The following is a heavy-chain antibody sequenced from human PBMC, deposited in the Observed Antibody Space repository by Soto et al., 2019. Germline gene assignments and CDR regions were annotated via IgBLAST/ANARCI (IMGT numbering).Heavy chain of an antibody. CDR3: TTVGGYHIPYGMDV. CDR2: IKSKADGGAT. CDR1: DFSFSHAW. Sequence: EVQLVESGGGLVKPGGSLRLSCAASDFSFSHAWMNWVRQAPGKGLEWVGRIKSKADGGATNYAASVKGRFTMSRDDSKRMLYLQMNNLNTEDTAVYYCTTVGGYHIPYGMDVWGQGATVTVSS. D-gene: IGHD1-26*01. V-gene: IGHV3-15*07. J-gene: IGHJ6*02.